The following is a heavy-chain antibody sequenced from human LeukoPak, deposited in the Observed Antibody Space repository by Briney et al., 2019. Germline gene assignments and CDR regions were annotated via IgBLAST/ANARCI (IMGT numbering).Heavy chain of an antibody. CDR2: ISYYGSNK. J-gene: IGHJ4*02. CDR3: AKGAVSSWYGSTFDY. CDR1: EFTFSSHG. Sequence: GASPRLSCAASEFTFSSHGMHWARHAPGKGLERMAVISYYGSNKYYADSVKGRFTISRDNYKNTLYLQMNSLRAEDTAVYYCAKGAVSSWYGSTFDYWGQGTVVTVSS. D-gene: IGHD6-13*01. V-gene: IGHV3-30*18.